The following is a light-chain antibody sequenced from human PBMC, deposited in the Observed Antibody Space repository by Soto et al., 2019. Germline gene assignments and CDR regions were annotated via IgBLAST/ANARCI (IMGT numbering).Light chain of an antibody. CDR3: QKYNSAPWT. V-gene: IGKV1-27*01. CDR2: AAS. Sequence: DXXMTQSXSSLSASVGDRVTITCRASQGISNYLAWYKQKPEKVPKLLIYAASTLQSGVPSRFSGSGSGTDFTLTISSLQPEDVATYYCQKYNSAPWTFGQGTKVEIK. CDR1: QGISNY. J-gene: IGKJ1*01.